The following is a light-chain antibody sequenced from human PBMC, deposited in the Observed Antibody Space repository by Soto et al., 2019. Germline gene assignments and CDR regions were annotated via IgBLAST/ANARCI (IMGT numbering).Light chain of an antibody. CDR2: GTS. J-gene: IGLJ2*01. CDR1: TGAVTSGHY. Sequence: QAVVTQEPSLTVSPGGTVTLTCGSSTGAVTSGHYPYWFQQKPGQAPRTLIHGTSDKHSWTPARFSGSLLGGKAALTLSGAQPDDEGEYYCLLFFSGARVFGGGTKLTVL. V-gene: IGLV7-46*01. CDR3: LLFFSGARV.